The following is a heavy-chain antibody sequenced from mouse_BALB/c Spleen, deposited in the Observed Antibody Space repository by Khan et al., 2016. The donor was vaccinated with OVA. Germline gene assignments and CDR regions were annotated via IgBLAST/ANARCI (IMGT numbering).Heavy chain of an antibody. CDR1: GYTFTSYY. CDR3: ARSGYGDPFAY. Sequence: QVQLKQPGAELVKPGASVKISCKASGYTFTSYYMYWVKQRPGQGLEWIGGINPSNGGAHFNEKFKNKATLTVDKSYSTAYMQLSSLTSEDAAVYYCARSGYGDPFAYWGQGTLVTVSA. V-gene: IGHV1S81*02. J-gene: IGHJ3*01. D-gene: IGHD2-13*01. CDR2: INPSNGGA.